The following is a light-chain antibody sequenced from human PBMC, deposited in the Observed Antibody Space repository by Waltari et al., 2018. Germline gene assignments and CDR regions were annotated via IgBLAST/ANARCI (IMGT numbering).Light chain of an antibody. J-gene: IGLJ2*01. Sequence: QSVFTQPPSVSGAPGQRVTIYCTGSISNIGAGYDVHWYQQLPGTAPKLLIYGNNNRPSGVPDRFSGSKSGTSASLAITGLQSDDEADYYCQSYDNILSGGVFGGGTKLTVL. CDR3: QSYDNILSGGV. CDR1: ISNIGAGYD. CDR2: GNN. V-gene: IGLV1-40*01.